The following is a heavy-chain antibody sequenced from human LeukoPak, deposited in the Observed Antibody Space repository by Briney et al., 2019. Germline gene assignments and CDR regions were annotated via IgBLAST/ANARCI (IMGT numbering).Heavy chain of an antibody. Sequence: SETLSLTCSVSGYSISNGYYWGWIRQPPGKGLEWIGSIYHSGSTNCNPSLKSRVNISVDTSKNQFSLEVNSVTAADTAVYYCASLEMATISLDYWGQGTLVTVSS. CDR2: IYHSGST. J-gene: IGHJ4*02. V-gene: IGHV4-38-2*02. D-gene: IGHD5-24*01. CDR3: ASLEMATISLDY. CDR1: GYSISNGYY.